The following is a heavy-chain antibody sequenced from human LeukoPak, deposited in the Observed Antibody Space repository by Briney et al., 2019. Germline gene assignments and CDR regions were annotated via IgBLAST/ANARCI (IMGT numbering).Heavy chain of an antibody. V-gene: IGHV3-30-3*01. CDR3: ARGGYFYDSSGYYYDAFDI. J-gene: IGHJ3*02. CDR2: VSYDGSNK. D-gene: IGHD3-22*01. CDR1: GFTFSNYA. Sequence: GGSLRLSCAASGFTFSNYALHWVRKAPGKGLEWVAVVSYDGSNKYYADSVKGRFTISRDNSKNTLYLKMNSLRAEDTAVYYCARGGYFYDSSGYYYDAFDIWGQGTMVTVSS.